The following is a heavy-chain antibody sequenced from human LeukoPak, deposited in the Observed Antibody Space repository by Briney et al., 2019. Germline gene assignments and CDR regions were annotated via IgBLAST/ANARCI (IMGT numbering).Heavy chain of an antibody. CDR1: DFTFSNYA. Sequence: QPGGSLRLSCAASDFTFSNYAMTWVRQAPGKGLEWVSSLSVGGSTSYADSVKGRFTISRDNSKNTLYLQMNSLRAEDTAVYYCAKGIYSSGWSYFDYWGHGTLVTVSS. D-gene: IGHD6-19*01. CDR2: LSVGGST. J-gene: IGHJ4*01. V-gene: IGHV3-23*01. CDR3: AKGIYSSGWSYFDY.